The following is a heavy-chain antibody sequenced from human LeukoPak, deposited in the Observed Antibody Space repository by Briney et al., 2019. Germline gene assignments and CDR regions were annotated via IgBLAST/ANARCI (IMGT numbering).Heavy chain of an antibody. CDR1: GGSISSYY. D-gene: IGHD3-9*01. CDR3: VRDEANTGYPDY. J-gene: IGHJ4*02. Sequence: SETLSLTCTVSGGSISSYYWSWIRQPAGKAPEWIGRIHSSGIINYNPPLKSRVTISLDYSNNQVSLKLNYVTAADTAVYYCVRDEANTGYPDYWGQGTLATASS. V-gene: IGHV4-4*07. CDR2: IHSSGII.